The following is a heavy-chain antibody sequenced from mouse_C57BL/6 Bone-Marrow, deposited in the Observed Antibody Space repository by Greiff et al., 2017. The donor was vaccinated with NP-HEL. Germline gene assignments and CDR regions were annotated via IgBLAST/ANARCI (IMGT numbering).Heavy chain of an antibody. V-gene: IGHV1-63*01. CDR3: ATLYDYDGDY. J-gene: IGHJ2*01. CDR2: IYPGGGYT. D-gene: IGHD2-4*01. CDR1: GYTFTNYW. Sequence: VKLMESGAELVRPGTSVKMSCKASGYTFTNYWIGWAKQRPGHGLEWIGDIYPGGGYTNYNEKFKGKATLTADKSSSTAYMQFSSLTSEDSAIYYCATLYDYDGDYWGQGTTLTVSS.